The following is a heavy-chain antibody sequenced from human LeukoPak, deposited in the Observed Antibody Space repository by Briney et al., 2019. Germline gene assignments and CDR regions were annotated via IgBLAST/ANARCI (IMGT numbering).Heavy chain of an antibody. J-gene: IGHJ4*02. V-gene: IGHV3-7*03. Sequence: GGSLRLSCAASGFTFSSYWMSWVRQAPGKGLEWVANIKQDGSEKYYVDSVKGRFTISRDNAKNPLYLQMNSLRAEDTAVYYCAAGSNWSLFDYWGQGTLVTVSS. CDR1: GFTFSSYW. D-gene: IGHD6-13*01. CDR2: IKQDGSEK. CDR3: AAGSNWSLFDY.